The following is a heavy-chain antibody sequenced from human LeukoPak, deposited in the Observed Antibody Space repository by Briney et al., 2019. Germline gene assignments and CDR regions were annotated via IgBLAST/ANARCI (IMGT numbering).Heavy chain of an antibody. CDR1: GYTFTGYY. Sequence: ASVKVSCKASGYTFTGYYMHWVRQAPGQVLEWMGWINPNSGGTNYAQKFQGRVTMTRDTSISTAYMELSRLRSDDTAVYYCARAPEAAAGKGDYWGQGTLVTVSS. D-gene: IGHD6-13*01. CDR3: ARAPEAAAGKGDY. CDR2: INPNSGGT. J-gene: IGHJ4*02. V-gene: IGHV1-2*02.